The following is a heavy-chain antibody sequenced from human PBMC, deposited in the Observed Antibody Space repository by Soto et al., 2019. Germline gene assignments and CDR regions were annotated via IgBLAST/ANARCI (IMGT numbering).Heavy chain of an antibody. CDR2: IGGGGSDT. J-gene: IGHJ5*01. CDR3: ATDAVPYNGKWDWFDS. V-gene: IGHV3-23*01. CDR1: RLTFSDFA. Sequence: DVQLLESGGGLVQPGGSLTLSCAASRLTFSDFAMSWVRQAPGKGLEWVSSIGGGGSDTYYADSVKGRFTISRDNYKNTLYMQMDSLRDEDTAVYYCATDAVPYNGKWDWFDSWGQGTLVIVSS. D-gene: IGHD1-20*01.